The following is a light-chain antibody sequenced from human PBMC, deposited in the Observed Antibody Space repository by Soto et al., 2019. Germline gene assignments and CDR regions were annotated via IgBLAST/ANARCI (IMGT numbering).Light chain of an antibody. J-gene: IGKJ1*01. Sequence: EKVMTQAPATLSVSKGERATLSCRASQSVSSNLAWYQQKPGQAPRLLIYGASTRATGIPARFSGSGSGTEFTLTISSLQSEDFAVYYCPQYNNWPPWTFGQGSNV. V-gene: IGKV3-15*01. CDR1: QSVSSN. CDR2: GAS. CDR3: PQYNNWPPWT.